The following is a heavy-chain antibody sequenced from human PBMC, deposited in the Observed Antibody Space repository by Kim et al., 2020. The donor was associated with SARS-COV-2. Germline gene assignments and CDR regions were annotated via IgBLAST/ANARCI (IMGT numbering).Heavy chain of an antibody. CDR2: ISAYNGNT. V-gene: IGHV1-18*04. CDR3: AREKSKDSSNWYWYYYHYCRDL. J-gene: IGHJ6*02. Sequence: ASVKVSCKASGYTFTSYGISWVRQAPGQGLEWMGWISAYNGNTKYAQKLQGRVTMTTDTSTSKAYMERRSLRSDDTAVYYCAREKSKDSSNWYWYYYHYCRDLWGQRTTLTVSS. D-gene: IGHD6-13*01. CDR1: GYTFTSYG.